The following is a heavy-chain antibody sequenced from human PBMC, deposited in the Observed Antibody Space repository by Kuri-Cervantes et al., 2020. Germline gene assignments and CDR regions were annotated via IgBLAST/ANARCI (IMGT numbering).Heavy chain of an antibody. CDR1: GGSISSYY. D-gene: IGHD5-18*01. Sequence: ESLKISCTVSGGSISSYYWSWIRQPAGKGLEWIGRIYTSGSTNYNPSLKSRLTISVDTSKNQISLKLYSVTAADTAVYYCARSPRQGYTYGYRFFDYWGQGTLVTVSS. CDR2: IYTSGST. J-gene: IGHJ4*02. CDR3: ARSPRQGYTYGYRFFDY. V-gene: IGHV4-4*07.